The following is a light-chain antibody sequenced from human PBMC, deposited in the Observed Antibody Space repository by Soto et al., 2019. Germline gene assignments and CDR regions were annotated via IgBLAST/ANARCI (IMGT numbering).Light chain of an antibody. Sequence: EIVLTQSPCTLSVSPGERATISCRASQSINNRYLAWYQQKPGQAPRLLIYGASSRATGIPDRFIGSGSGTDFTLTISRLEPEDFAVYYCQQYGSSPGFTFGPGTKVDIK. V-gene: IGKV3-20*01. CDR2: GAS. CDR1: QSINNRY. CDR3: QQYGSSPGFT. J-gene: IGKJ3*01.